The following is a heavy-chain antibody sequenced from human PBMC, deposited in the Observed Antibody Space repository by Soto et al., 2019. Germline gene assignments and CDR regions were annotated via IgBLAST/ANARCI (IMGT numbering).Heavy chain of an antibody. V-gene: IGHV4-30-4*01. J-gene: IGHJ5*02. CDR3: ARGRGYSYGLDP. Sequence: SETLSLTSTVSGDPISITNNYWSWIRQPPGEGLEWIGFISYSGTTSYSPSLKSRVAISLDTSKNQFSLSLSSVTAADTAVYYCARGRGYSYGLDPWGQGTLVTVS. D-gene: IGHD5-18*01. CDR1: GDPISITNNY. CDR2: ISYSGTT.